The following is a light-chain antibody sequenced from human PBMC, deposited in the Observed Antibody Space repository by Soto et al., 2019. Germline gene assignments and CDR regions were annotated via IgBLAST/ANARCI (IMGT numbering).Light chain of an antibody. CDR1: QSVGSSY. V-gene: IGKV3-20*01. CDR3: QQYGSSPLT. CDR2: SAS. Sequence: EIVLTQSPGTLSLSPGERATLSCRASQSVGSSYFAWYQQTPGQAPRLLISSASSRATGIPDRFSGSGSGTDFTLTISRLEPEDFAVYYCQQYGSSPLTFGGGAKVEIK. J-gene: IGKJ4*01.